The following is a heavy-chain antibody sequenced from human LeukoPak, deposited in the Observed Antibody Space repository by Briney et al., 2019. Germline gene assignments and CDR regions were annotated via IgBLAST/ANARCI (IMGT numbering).Heavy chain of an antibody. CDR3: ARGPWIYIGSPSYYFDF. Sequence: ASVKVSCKASGYTFTSYYMHWVRQAPGQGLEWVGIINPNGGSPHFAQKLQGRVTMITDMSTSTVYMELSSLRSEDTAVYYCARGPWIYIGSPSYYFDFWGQGTLVAVSS. J-gene: IGHJ4*02. CDR2: INPNGGSP. D-gene: IGHD5-12*01. CDR1: GYTFTSYY. V-gene: IGHV1-46*04.